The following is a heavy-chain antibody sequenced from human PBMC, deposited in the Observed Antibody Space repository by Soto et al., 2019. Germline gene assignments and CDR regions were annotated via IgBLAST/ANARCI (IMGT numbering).Heavy chain of an antibody. J-gene: IGHJ6*02. CDR2: ISYDGSNK. CDR3: AREGPSIQLWATYYYYGMDV. V-gene: IGHV3-30-3*01. Sequence: GGSLRLSCAASGFTFSSYAMHWVRQAPGKGLEWVAVISYDGSNKYYADSVKGRFTISRDNSKNTLYLQMNSLRAEDTAVYYCAREGPSIQLWATYYYYGMDVWGQGTTVTVSS. CDR1: GFTFSSYA. D-gene: IGHD5-18*01.